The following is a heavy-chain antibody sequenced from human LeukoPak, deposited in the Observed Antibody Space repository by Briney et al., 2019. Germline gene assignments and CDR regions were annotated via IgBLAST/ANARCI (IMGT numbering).Heavy chain of an antibody. V-gene: IGHV4-34*01. J-gene: IGHJ5*02. Sequence: SETLSLTCAVYGGSFSGYYWSWIRQPPRKGLEWIGEINHIGSTNHNPSLKSRVTIPVDTSKKQFSLKLSSVTAAETAVYYCASYSGSYYWFDPWGQGTLVTVSS. CDR1: GGSFSGYY. CDR3: ASYSGSYYWFDP. D-gene: IGHD1-26*01. CDR2: INHIGST.